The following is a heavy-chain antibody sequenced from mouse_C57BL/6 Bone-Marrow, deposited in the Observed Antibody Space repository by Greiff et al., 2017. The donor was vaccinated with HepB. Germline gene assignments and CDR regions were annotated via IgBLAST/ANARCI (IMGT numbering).Heavy chain of an antibody. CDR1: GFTFSSYA. CDR2: ISDGGSYT. V-gene: IGHV5-4*01. Sequence: EVKLMESGGGLVKPGGSLKLSCAASGFTFSSYAMSWVRQTPEKRLEWVATISDGGSYTYYPDNVKDRFTISRDNAKNNLYLQMSHLKSEDTAMYYCARDRGYYYGSSYWYFDVWGTGTTVTVSS. CDR3: ARDRGYYYGSSYWYFDV. D-gene: IGHD1-1*01. J-gene: IGHJ1*03.